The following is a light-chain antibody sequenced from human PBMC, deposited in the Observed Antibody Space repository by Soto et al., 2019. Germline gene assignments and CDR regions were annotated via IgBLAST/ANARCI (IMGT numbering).Light chain of an antibody. Sequence: QSVLTQPASVSGSPGQSITISCTGTSSDVGVYYYVSWYQQQPGKAPKRMIYDVSNRPSGVSNRFSGSKSGNTSSLTISGLQAEDXADYYCSSYPSSSTPYVFGIGTKVTVL. J-gene: IGLJ1*01. CDR1: SSDVGVYYY. CDR2: DVS. V-gene: IGLV2-14*01. CDR3: SSYPSSSTPYV.